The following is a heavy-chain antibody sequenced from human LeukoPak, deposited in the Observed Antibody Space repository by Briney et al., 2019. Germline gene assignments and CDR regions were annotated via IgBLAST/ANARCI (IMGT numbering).Heavy chain of an antibody. Sequence: GASVKVSCKASGYTFTSYDISWVRQAPGQGLEWMGWISAYNGNTNYAHKLQGRVTMTTDTSTSTAYMELRSLRSDDTAVYYCVLDVVVAATKRFDYWGQGTLVTVSS. D-gene: IGHD2-15*01. CDR3: VLDVVVAATKRFDY. CDR2: ISAYNGNT. J-gene: IGHJ4*02. CDR1: GYTFTSYD. V-gene: IGHV1-18*01.